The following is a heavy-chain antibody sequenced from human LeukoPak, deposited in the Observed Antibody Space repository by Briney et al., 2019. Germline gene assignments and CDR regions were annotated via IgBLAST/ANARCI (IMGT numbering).Heavy chain of an antibody. D-gene: IGHD3-10*01. CDR1: GGSISSCGYS. Sequence: PSQTLSLTCAVSGGSISSCGYSWIWLPQPPGKGLDWNGYIYRSGSTYYNPSLKSRVTISVDRSKNQFSLKLSSVTAADTAVYYCARVYYYGSGRVDPWGQGTLVTVSS. J-gene: IGHJ5*02. V-gene: IGHV4-30-2*01. CDR3: ARVYYYGSGRVDP. CDR2: IYRSGST.